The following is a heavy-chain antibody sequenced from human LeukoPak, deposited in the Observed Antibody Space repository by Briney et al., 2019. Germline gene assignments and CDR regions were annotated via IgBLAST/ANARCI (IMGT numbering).Heavy chain of an antibody. D-gene: IGHD6-6*01. J-gene: IGHJ6*03. Sequence: ASVKVSCKASGYTFTGYYMHWVRQAPGQGLEWMGRINPNSGGTNYAQKFQGRVTMTRDTSISTAYMELSRLRSDDTAVYYCARGFTGAARPPYYYYHYMGVWGKGTTVTVSS. V-gene: IGHV1-2*06. CDR3: ARGFTGAARPPYYYYHYMGV. CDR1: GYTFTGYY. CDR2: INPNSGGT.